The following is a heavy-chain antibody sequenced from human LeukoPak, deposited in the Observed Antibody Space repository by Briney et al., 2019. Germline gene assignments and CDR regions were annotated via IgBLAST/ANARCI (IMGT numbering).Heavy chain of an antibody. V-gene: IGHV3-48*01. CDR1: GFTFNSEP. CDR2: IRSDSKTI. J-gene: IGHJ4*02. CDR3: ARDYDWAFDY. D-gene: IGHD3-16*01. Sequence: GGSLRLSCVMSGFTFNSEPMNWVRQAPGKGLDWIAHIRSDSKTIVYADSVKGRFTISRDNAKNSLSLQMNSLRAEDTAVYFCARDYDWAFDYWGQGILVTVAS.